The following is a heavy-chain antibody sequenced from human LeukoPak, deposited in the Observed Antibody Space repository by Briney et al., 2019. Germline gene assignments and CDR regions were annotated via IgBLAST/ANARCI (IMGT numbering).Heavy chain of an antibody. J-gene: IGHJ3*02. D-gene: IGHD2-21*01. CDR2: ISGRGGRT. CDR1: GFNFSDYA. CDR3: AKVSEADDKIVSAFDI. V-gene: IGHV3-23*01. Sequence: GGSLRLSCAGSGFNFSDYAMSWVRQAPGKGLEWISGISGRGGRTPYADSVKGRFSVSRDNANHTLYLHMNSLGAEDTAVYYCAKVSEADDKIVSAFDIWGQGTMVTVSS.